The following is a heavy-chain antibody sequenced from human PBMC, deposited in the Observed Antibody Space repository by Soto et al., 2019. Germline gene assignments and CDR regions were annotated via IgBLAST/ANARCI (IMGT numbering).Heavy chain of an antibody. D-gene: IGHD4-17*01. CDR2: IRSKANSYAT. CDR1: GFTFSGSA. CDR3: TRDYGGNSEVYYYYGMDV. J-gene: IGHJ6*02. Sequence: GGSLRLSCAASGFTFSGSAMHWVRQASGKGLEWVGRIRSKANSYATAYAASVKGRFTISRDDSKNTAYLQMNSLKTEDTAVYYCTRDYGGNSEVYYYYGMDVWGQWTTVTVSS. V-gene: IGHV3-73*01.